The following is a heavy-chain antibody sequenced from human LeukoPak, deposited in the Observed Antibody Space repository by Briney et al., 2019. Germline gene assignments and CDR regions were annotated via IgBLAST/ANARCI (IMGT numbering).Heavy chain of an antibody. J-gene: IGHJ4*02. D-gene: IGHD3-10*01. CDR2: ISSGGTST. Sequence: PGGSLRLSCAASGFTFSSYAMIWVRQAPGEGLEWVSVISSGGTSTNYADSVQGRFTVSRDNSKNTLYLQMNSLRAEDTAVYFCAKVSGSGILRALDYWGQGTLVTVSS. CDR1: GFTFSSYA. CDR3: AKVSGSGILRALDY. V-gene: IGHV3-23*01.